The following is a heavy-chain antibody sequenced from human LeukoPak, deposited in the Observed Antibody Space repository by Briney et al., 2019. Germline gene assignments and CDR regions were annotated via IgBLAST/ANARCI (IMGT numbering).Heavy chain of an antibody. CDR3: ARDLGSYCGGDCYWENWFDP. V-gene: IGHV3-21*01. J-gene: IGHJ5*02. CDR2: ISSSSSYT. D-gene: IGHD2-21*02. Sequence: GRSLRLSCSASGFTFSSYSMNWVRQAPGKGLEWVSSISSSSSYTYNADSVKGRFTISRENAKNSLYLKMNSLRAEDTGVYYCARDLGSYCGGDCYWENWFDPWGQGTLVTVSS. CDR1: GFTFSSYS.